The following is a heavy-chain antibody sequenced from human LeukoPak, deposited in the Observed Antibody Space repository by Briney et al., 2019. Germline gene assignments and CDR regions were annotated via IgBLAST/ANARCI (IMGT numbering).Heavy chain of an antibody. V-gene: IGHV1-2*06. Sequence: ASVKVSCKASGYTFTGYYMHWVRQAPGQGLEWMGRISPNSGGTNYAQKFQGRVTMTRDTSISTAYMELSRLRSDDTAVYYCARQPSYDFWSGYSTYYFDYWGQGTLVTVSS. CDR1: GYTFTGYY. CDR3: ARQPSYDFWSGYSTYYFDY. J-gene: IGHJ4*02. D-gene: IGHD3-3*01. CDR2: ISPNSGGT.